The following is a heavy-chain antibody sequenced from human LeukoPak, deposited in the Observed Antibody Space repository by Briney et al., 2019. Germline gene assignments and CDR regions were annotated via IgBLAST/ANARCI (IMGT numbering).Heavy chain of an antibody. D-gene: IGHD2-2*01. Sequence: PGGSLRLSCAASGFTFSSYGMHWVRPAPGKGLEWVAVIWYDGSNKYYADSVKGRFTISRDNSKNTLYLQMNSLRAEDTAVYYCATWVLVVVPNWFDPWGQGTLVTVSS. CDR3: ATWVLVVVPNWFDP. CDR1: GFTFSSYG. V-gene: IGHV3-33*01. J-gene: IGHJ5*02. CDR2: IWYDGSNK.